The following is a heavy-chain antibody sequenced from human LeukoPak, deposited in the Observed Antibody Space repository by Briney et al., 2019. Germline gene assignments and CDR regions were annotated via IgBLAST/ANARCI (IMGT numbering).Heavy chain of an antibody. V-gene: IGHV3-53*01. CDR3: ARVSDYRFDP. J-gene: IGHJ5*02. D-gene: IGHD4-17*01. CDR1: GFTVSSDY. CDR2: IYSGVDT. Sequence: GGSLRLSCVVSGFTVSSDYMSWVRQAPGKGLEYVSFIYSGVDTYYADSVKGRFTISVDRAKNSLYLHMNSLTAGDTAVYYCARVSDYRFDPWGQGTLVTVSS.